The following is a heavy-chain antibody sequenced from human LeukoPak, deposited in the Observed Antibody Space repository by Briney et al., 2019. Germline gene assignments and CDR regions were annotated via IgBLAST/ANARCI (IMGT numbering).Heavy chain of an antibody. CDR3: ARGLGDDSWSGYSGYDY. CDR2: ISAYNGNT. V-gene: IGHV1-18*01. D-gene: IGHD3-3*01. CDR1: GYTFTSYG. Sequence: ASVKVSCKASGYTFTSYGISWVRQAPGQGLEWMGWISAYNGNTNYAQKLQGRVTMTTDTSTSTAYMELRSLRSDDTAVYYCARGLGDDSWSGYSGYDYWGQGTLVTVSS. J-gene: IGHJ4*02.